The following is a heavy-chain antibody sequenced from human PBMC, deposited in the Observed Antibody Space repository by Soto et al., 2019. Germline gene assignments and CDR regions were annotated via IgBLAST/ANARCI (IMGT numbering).Heavy chain of an antibody. Sequence: PGGSLRLSCAASGFTFSSYSMNWVRQAPGKGLECVSYISSSSSTIYYADSVKGRFTISRDNAKNSLYLQMNSLRDEDTAVYYCARESRFLEWLSLNWFDPWGQGTLVTVSS. D-gene: IGHD3-3*01. CDR3: ARESRFLEWLSLNWFDP. CDR2: ISSSSSTI. J-gene: IGHJ5*02. V-gene: IGHV3-48*02. CDR1: GFTFSSYS.